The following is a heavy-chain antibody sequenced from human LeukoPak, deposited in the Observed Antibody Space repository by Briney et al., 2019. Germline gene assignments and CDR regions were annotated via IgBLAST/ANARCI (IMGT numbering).Heavy chain of an antibody. CDR3: ARDEYDYGNQEMGY. V-gene: IGHV1-18*01. J-gene: IGHJ4*02. CDR1: GYTFTSYG. Sequence: ASVKVSCKASGYTFTSYGISWVRQAPGQGLEWMGWVSAYNGNTNYAQKLQGRVTMTTDTSTSTAYMGLRSLRSDDTAVYYCARDEYDYGNQEMGYWGQGTLVTVSS. D-gene: IGHD4-17*01. CDR2: VSAYNGNT.